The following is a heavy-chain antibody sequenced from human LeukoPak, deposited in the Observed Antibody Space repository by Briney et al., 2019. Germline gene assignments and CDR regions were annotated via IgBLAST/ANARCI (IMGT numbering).Heavy chain of an antibody. CDR3: AREVRGVQDY. CDR2: IYHSGST. CDR1: GGSFSGYY. V-gene: IGHV4-34*01. Sequence: SETLSLTCAVYGGSFSGYYWSWIRQPPGKGLEWIGYIYHSGSTYYNPSLKSRVTISVDRSKNQFSLKLSSVTAADTAVYYCAREVRGVQDYWGQGTLVTVSS. D-gene: IGHD3-10*01. J-gene: IGHJ4*02.